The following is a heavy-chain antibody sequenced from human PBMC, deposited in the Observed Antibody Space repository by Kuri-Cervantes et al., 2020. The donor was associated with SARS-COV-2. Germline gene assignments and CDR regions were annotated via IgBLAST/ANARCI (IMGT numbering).Heavy chain of an antibody. D-gene: IGHD6-19*01. V-gene: IGHV3-9*01. CDR1: GFTFDDYA. Sequence: SLKISCAASGFTFDDYAMHWVRQAPGKGLEWVSGISWNSGSIGYVDSVKGRFTISRDNAKNSLYLQMNSLRAEDTAVYYCASEQWLELDAFDIWGQGTMGTVSS. J-gene: IGHJ3*02. CDR3: ASEQWLELDAFDI. CDR2: ISWNSGSI.